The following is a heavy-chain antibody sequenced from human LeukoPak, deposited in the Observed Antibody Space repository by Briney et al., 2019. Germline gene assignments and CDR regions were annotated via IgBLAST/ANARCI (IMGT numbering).Heavy chain of an antibody. D-gene: IGHD2-21*02. CDR1: GFTFSSYS. CDR3: ARDRGDFDFDY. J-gene: IGHJ4*02. CDR2: ISSSSSHI. Sequence: GGSLRLSCAASGFTFSSYSMNWVRQAPGKGLEWVSSISSSSSHIYYADSVMGRFTISRDNAKNSLYLQMNSLRAEDTAVYYCARDRGDFDFDYWGQGTLVTVSS. V-gene: IGHV3-21*01.